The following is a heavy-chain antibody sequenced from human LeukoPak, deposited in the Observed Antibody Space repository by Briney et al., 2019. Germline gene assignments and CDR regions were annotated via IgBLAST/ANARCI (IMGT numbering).Heavy chain of an antibody. CDR3: ARNNDYGDYSIFDY. CDR2: ISSSSSYI. D-gene: IGHD4-17*01. Sequence: GGSRRLSCAASGFTFSSYSMNWVRQAPGKGLEWVSSISSSSSYIYYADSVKGRFTISRDNAKNSLYLQMNSLRAEDTAVYYCARNNDYGDYSIFDYWGQGTLVTVSS. CDR1: GFTFSSYS. V-gene: IGHV3-21*01. J-gene: IGHJ4*02.